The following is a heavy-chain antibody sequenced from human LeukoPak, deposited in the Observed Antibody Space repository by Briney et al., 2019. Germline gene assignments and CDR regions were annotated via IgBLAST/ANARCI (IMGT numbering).Heavy chain of an antibody. V-gene: IGHV3-7*03. J-gene: IGHJ6*02. CDR3: AKNKGMAV. CDR1: GFALSSHW. Sequence: GGSLRRSCAASGFALSSHWMTWVRQVPGRGPEWVANVNRDGSETYYLDSVKGRFTISKDNAKNSLYLQMNSLRAEDTALYHCAKNKGMAVWAQGPTVIVSS. CDR2: VNRDGSET.